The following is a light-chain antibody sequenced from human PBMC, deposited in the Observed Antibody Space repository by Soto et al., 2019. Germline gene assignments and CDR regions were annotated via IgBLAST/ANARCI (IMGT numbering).Light chain of an antibody. Sequence: EIVMTQSPATLSVSPGERATLSCRASQSVSSNLAWYQQKPGQAPRLLIYGAFTRATGIPARFSGSGSGTDFTLTISSLQSEDFAVYYCQQYNYWPPLTFGGGTKVEIK. CDR2: GAF. CDR3: QQYNYWPPLT. J-gene: IGKJ4*01. CDR1: QSVSSN. V-gene: IGKV3-15*01.